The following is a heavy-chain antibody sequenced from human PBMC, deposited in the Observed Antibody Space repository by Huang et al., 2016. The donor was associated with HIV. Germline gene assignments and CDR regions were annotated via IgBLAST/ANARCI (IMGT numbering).Heavy chain of an antibody. Sequence: EVQLVESGGDLVQPGGSLRLSCAASGFTFSSYGRHWVRQAPGKGLVWVSGINRDVGSSGYADSVKGRFTISRDNAKNTLYLQMNSLRAEDTAVYYCVRDPRIQSWLNYFDYWGQGTLVSVSS. CDR1: GFTFSSYG. CDR2: INRDVGSS. V-gene: IGHV3-74*01. J-gene: IGHJ4*02. D-gene: IGHD3-22*01. CDR3: VRDPRIQSWLNYFDY.